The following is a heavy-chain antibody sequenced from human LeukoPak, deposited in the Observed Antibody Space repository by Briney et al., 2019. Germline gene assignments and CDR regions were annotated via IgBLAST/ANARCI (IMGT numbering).Heavy chain of an antibody. CDR1: GYTFTSYA. CDR2: IIPILGIA. CDR3: ARDHDRVKFGEFHPYDY. Sequence: SVKVSCKASGYTFTSYAISWVRQAPGQGLEWMGRIIPILGIANYAQKFQGRVTITADKSTSTAYMELSSLRSEDTAVYYCARDHDRVKFGEFHPYDYWGQGTLVTVSS. J-gene: IGHJ4*02. D-gene: IGHD3-10*01. V-gene: IGHV1-69*04.